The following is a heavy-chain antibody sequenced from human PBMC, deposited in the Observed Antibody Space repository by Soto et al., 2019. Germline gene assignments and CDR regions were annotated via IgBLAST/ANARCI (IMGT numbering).Heavy chain of an antibody. J-gene: IGHJ4*02. Sequence: EVQLVESGGGLVQPGRSLRLSCTASGFTFDAYALHWVRQAPGKGLEWVSGITWNSDRVDYADSVKGRFTVSRDNARNSLYLQMNSLRPEGTASYFCAKGLSIAAIDYWGQGTLVTVSS. CDR3: AKGLSIAAIDY. CDR2: ITWNSDRV. V-gene: IGHV3-9*01. CDR1: GFTFDAYA. D-gene: IGHD6-13*01.